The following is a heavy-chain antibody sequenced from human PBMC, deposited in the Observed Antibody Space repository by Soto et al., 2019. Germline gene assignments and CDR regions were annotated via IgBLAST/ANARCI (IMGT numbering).Heavy chain of an antibody. Sequence: PGGSLRLSCATSGFILSDCAMNWVRQAPGKGLEWVSYISGSGSSIYYADSVKGRFTISRDNSKNTLYLQMNSLRAEDTAVYYCAKNIVATIKRSGWFDPWGQGTLVTVSS. V-gene: IGHV3-23*01. J-gene: IGHJ5*02. CDR2: ISGSGSSI. D-gene: IGHD5-12*01. CDR3: AKNIVATIKRSGWFDP. CDR1: GFILSDCA.